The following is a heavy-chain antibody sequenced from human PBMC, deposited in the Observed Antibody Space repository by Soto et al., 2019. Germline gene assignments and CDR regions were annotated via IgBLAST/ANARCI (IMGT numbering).Heavy chain of an antibody. CDR1: GFSLTSPGMC. J-gene: IGHJ6*02. Sequence: VSGPTLANPTETLTLTCTFSGFSLTSPGMCVSWIRQPPGKALEWLALIERDDDDKYYSTSLKTRLTISKDTRKNQVVLTMANMDPADTGTYYCARSIRGPRRFNGMDVWGQGTTVTVSS. V-gene: IGHV2-70*13. CDR3: ARSIRGPRRFNGMDV. CDR2: IERDDDDK. D-gene: IGHD1-20*01.